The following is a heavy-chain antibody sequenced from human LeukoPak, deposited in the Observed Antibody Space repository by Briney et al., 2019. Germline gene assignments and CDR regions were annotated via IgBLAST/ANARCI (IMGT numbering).Heavy chain of an antibody. D-gene: IGHD6-19*01. CDR1: GFTFSSYS. Sequence: PGGSLRLSCAASGFTFSSYSMNWVRQAPGKGLEWVSSISSSSSYIYYADSVKGRFTISRDNAKNSLYLQMNSLRVEDTAFYYYAKDNRRHYTSGPNPDSLHWGQGALVTVSS. V-gene: IGHV3-21*04. J-gene: IGHJ4*02. CDR3: AKDNRRHYTSGPNPDSLH. CDR2: ISSSSSYI.